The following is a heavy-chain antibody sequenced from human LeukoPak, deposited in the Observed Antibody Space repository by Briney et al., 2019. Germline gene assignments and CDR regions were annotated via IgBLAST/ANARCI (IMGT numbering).Heavy chain of an antibody. CDR2: INPNSGGT. CDR3: ASVDWNYGLDAFDI. V-gene: IGHV1-2*02. D-gene: IGHD1-7*01. J-gene: IGHJ3*02. Sequence: ASVTVSCKASGYTFTVYYMHWVRQAPGQGLEWMGWINPNSGGTNYAQKFQGRVTMTRDTSISTAYMELSRLRSDDTAVYYCASVDWNYGLDAFDIWGQGTMVTVSS. CDR1: GYTFTVYY.